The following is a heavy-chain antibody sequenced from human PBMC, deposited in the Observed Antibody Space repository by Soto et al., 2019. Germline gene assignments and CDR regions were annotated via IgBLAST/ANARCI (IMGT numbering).Heavy chain of an antibody. D-gene: IGHD3-22*01. V-gene: IGHV1-18*01. CDR2: INPSDGNR. CDR3: ARDSLRGYNSSGFYS. Sequence: QIQLVQSGAEWRKPGASVKVSCKASGYSFSFHGITWVRQAPGQGLEWLGWINPSDGNRNLAQKFEDSVTMTTATSTNPVFLELRSVKSDDTAMYYCARDSLRGYNSSGFYSWGQGTMVTVSS. J-gene: IGHJ4*02. CDR1: GYSFSFHG.